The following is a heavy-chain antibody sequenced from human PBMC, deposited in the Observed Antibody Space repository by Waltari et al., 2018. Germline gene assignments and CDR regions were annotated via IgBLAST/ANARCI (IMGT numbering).Heavy chain of an antibody. Sequence: QVQLQESGPGLVKPSLTLSLTCTVSGGSISSGSYYWSWIRQPAGKGLEWIGRIYTSGSTNYNPALKSRVTISVDTSKNQFSLKLSSVTAADTAVYYCARGSSSSRSKSDYWGQGTLVTVSS. CDR3: ARGSSSSRSKSDY. D-gene: IGHD6-6*01. CDR1: GGSISSGSYY. J-gene: IGHJ4*02. V-gene: IGHV4-61*02. CDR2: IYTSGST.